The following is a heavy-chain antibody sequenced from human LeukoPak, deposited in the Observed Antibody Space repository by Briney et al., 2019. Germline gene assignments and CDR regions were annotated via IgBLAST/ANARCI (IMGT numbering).Heavy chain of an antibody. Sequence: SETLSLTCTVSGGSISSGSYYWSWIRQPAGKGLEWIGRIYTSGSTNYNPSLKSRVTISVDTSKNQFSLKLSSVTAADTAVYYCAREGSGSYYNTHWGQGTLVTVSS. D-gene: IGHD3-10*01. CDR2: IYTSGST. CDR1: GGSISSGSYY. CDR3: AREGSGSYYNTH. J-gene: IGHJ4*02. V-gene: IGHV4-61*02.